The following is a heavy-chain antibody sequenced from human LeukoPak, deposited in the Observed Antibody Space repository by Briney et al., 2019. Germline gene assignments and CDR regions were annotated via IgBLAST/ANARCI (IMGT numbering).Heavy chain of an antibody. CDR1: EFTFSGYW. J-gene: IGHJ5*01. CDR2: IKQGGREE. V-gene: IGHV3-7*03. CDR3: ARDNGGWFDS. Sequence: GGSLRLSCVASEFTFSGYWMSWVCQAPGKGMEWVANIKQGGREERYVGSVTGRFAISRDDAKSTLYLQRESLSGDDTAVYYCARDNGGWFDSWGRGTLVTVSS. D-gene: IGHD3-10*01.